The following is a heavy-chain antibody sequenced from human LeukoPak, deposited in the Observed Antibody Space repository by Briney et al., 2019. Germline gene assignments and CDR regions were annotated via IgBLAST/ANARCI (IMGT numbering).Heavy chain of an antibody. D-gene: IGHD3-10*01. CDR1: GGSFSGYY. V-gene: IGHV4-4*07. Sequence: SETLSLTCAVYGGSFSGYYWSWIRQPAGKGLEWIGRIYTSGSTNYNPSLKSRVTISVDTSKNQFSLKLSSVTAADTAVYYCARDPSGSGSYYAHRSYWYFDLWGRGTLVTVSS. CDR3: ARDPSGSGSYYAHRSYWYFDL. J-gene: IGHJ2*01. CDR2: IYTSGST.